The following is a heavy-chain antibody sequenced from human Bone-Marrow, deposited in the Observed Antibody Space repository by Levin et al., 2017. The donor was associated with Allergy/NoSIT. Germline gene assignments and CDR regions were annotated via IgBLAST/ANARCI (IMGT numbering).Heavy chain of an antibody. J-gene: IGHJ5*01. CDR3: ARQAVPAAMNGFDS. V-gene: IGHV4-59*08. CDR1: GASISSFY. CDR2: IYYSGST. D-gene: IGHD2-2*01. Sequence: SQTLSLTCTVSGASISSFYWSWIRQPPGKGLEWIGYIYYSGSTNYSPSLKSRVSVSADMSRNQVYLTMSSVTAADTAVYYCARQAVPAAMNGFDSWGQGTLVTVSS.